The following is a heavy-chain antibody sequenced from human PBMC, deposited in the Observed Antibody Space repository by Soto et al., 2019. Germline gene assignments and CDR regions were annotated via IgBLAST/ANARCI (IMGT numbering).Heavy chain of an antibody. V-gene: IGHV3-21*01. J-gene: IGHJ4*02. D-gene: IGHD3-22*01. CDR3: ARDPGYYYDSSGYSNPTHFDY. CDR1: GFTFSSYS. CDR2: ISSSSSYI. Sequence: GGSLRLSCAASGFTFSSYSMNWVRQAPGKGLEWVSSISSSSSYIYYADSVKGRFTISRDNAKNSLYLQMNSLRAEDTAVYYCARDPGYYYDSSGYSNPTHFDYWGQGTLVTVSS.